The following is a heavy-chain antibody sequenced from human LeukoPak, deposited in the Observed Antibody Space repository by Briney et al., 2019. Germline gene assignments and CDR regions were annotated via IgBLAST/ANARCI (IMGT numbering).Heavy chain of an antibody. J-gene: IGHJ6*03. D-gene: IGHD3-16*02. V-gene: IGHV3-23*01. Sequence: GGSLRLSCAASGFTFSSNAMTWVRQAPGKGLEWVSAIHGSDDNTHYADSVKGRFTISRDKSKNTLYLQMSSLRSEDTAVYYCARGPYDYVWGSYRSAYYYYYMDVWGKGTTVTISS. CDR2: IHGSDDNT. CDR1: GFTFSSNA. CDR3: ARGPYDYVWGSYRSAYYYYYMDV.